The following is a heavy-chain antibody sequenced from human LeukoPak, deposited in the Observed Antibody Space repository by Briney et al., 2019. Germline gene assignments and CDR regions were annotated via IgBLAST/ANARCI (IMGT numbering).Heavy chain of an antibody. CDR2: MDEYGSDI. Sequence: GSLRLSCVVSGFDFSGFSMSWVRQAPGKGLEWVAIMDEYGSDIFYVESVKGRFIISRANARNSLYLQMNNLRAEDTAVYYCARPRGCGSARCNNFDYWGQGTLVTVSS. CDR1: GFDFSGFS. V-gene: IGHV3-7*01. CDR3: ARPRGCGSARCNNFDY. D-gene: IGHD2-2*01. J-gene: IGHJ4*02.